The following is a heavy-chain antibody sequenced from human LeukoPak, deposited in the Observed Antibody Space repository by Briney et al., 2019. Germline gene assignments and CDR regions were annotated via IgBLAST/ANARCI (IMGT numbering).Heavy chain of an antibody. D-gene: IGHD6-19*01. J-gene: IGHJ4*02. Sequence: ASVKVSCKASGYDFTSVGITWVRRAPGQGLEWMGWISPYNGNTRYAQKFQGRVAMTTDTSTTTAYMELRGLRFNDTAVYYCARAGSGSGWYFDYWGQGTLVTV. V-gene: IGHV1-18*01. CDR1: GYDFTSVG. CDR3: ARAGSGSGWYFDY. CDR2: ISPYNGNT.